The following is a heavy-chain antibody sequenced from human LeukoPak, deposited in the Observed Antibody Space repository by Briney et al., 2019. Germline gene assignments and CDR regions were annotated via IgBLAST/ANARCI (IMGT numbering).Heavy chain of an antibody. Sequence: GGSLRLSCAASGFTLSSYDMHWVRQAPGKGLEWVAVTWYDGTNKYYADSVKGRFTISRDKSKNTLYLQMNSLRAEDTAVYYCAKEGWELGPIDYWGQGTLVTVSS. D-gene: IGHD1-26*01. CDR2: TWYDGTNK. V-gene: IGHV3-33*03. CDR3: AKEGWELGPIDY. CDR1: GFTLSSYD. J-gene: IGHJ4*02.